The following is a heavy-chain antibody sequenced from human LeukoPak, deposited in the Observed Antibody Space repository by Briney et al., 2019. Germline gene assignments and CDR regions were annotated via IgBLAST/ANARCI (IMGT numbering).Heavy chain of an antibody. V-gene: IGHV3-48*02. CDR3: ARVRGATLLTMYFDY. CDR2: TSTSGNAI. CDR1: GLTFTGYS. Sequence: PGGSLRLSCAVSGLTFTGYSMVWVRQAPGRGLQWVSFTSTSGNAIYYADSAKGRFTISRDNAKNSLYLQMDSLREEDTAVYYCARVRGATLLTMYFDYWGQGTLVTVSS. J-gene: IGHJ4*02. D-gene: IGHD2-21*02.